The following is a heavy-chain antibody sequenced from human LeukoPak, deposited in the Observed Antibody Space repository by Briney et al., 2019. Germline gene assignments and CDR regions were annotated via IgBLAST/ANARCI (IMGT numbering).Heavy chain of an antibody. V-gene: IGHV3-23*01. Sequence: GGSLRLSCAASGFSFSTYGMSWVRQAPGKGLEWVSAISGSGGRTNYADSVRGRFTISRDNSKNTVSLQMESLRAEDTALYYCAKDYAVGSIDYWGQGILVTVSS. J-gene: IGHJ4*02. CDR1: GFSFSTYG. CDR3: AKDYAVGSIDY. D-gene: IGHD3-16*01. CDR2: ISGSGGRT.